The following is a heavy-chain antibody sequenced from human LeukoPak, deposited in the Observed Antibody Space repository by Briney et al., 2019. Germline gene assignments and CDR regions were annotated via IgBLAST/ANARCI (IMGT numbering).Heavy chain of an antibody. CDR3: ARGGYDFVYYYYGMDV. CDR1: GYTFTCYY. CDR2: INPNSGGT. J-gene: IGHJ6*02. Sequence: GASVKVSCKASGYTFTCYYMHWVRQAPGQGLEWMGRINPNSGGTNYAQKFQGRVTMTRDTSIGTAYMELSRLRSDDTAVYYCARGGYDFVYYYYGMDVWGQGTTVTVSS. V-gene: IGHV1-2*06. D-gene: IGHD3-3*01.